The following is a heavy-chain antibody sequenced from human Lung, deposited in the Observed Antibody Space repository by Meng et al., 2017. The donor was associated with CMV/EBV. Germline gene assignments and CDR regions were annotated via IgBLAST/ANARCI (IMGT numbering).Heavy chain of an antibody. D-gene: IGHD7-27*01. Sequence: ASVKVSCKASGYTFTAHYFHWVRQAPGQGLEWMGWILPHRGDTNYAQQFQGRVTLTRDTSINTGYMELTRLTSDDTAVYYCARDNNWGPDYWGQGTLVTVPS. CDR2: ILPHRGDT. CDR1: GYTFTAHY. J-gene: IGHJ4*02. V-gene: IGHV1-2*02. CDR3: ARDNNWGPDY.